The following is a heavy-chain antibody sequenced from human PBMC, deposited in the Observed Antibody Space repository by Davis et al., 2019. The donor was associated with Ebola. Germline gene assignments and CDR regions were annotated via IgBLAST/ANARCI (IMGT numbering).Heavy chain of an antibody. V-gene: IGHV3-11*06. CDR2: MSGDSLYT. J-gene: IGHJ5*02. CDR1: GFVFRNYV. D-gene: IGHD3-3*01. CDR3: VRDKKGGRGVVNWFDP. Sequence: PGGSLRLSCAASGFVFRNYVMSWVRQAPGKGLEWVSYMSGDSLYTNYADSVRGRFTISRDNAKNTLYLQMNSLRGEDSAVYYCVRDKKGGRGVVNWFDPWGQGVLVTVSS.